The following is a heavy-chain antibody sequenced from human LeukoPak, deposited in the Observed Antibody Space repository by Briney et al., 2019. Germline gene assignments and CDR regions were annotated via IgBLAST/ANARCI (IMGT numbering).Heavy chain of an antibody. CDR2: IYYSGST. Sequence: PSETLSLTCTVSGVSISTYYWSWIRQPPGKGLAWIGYIYYSGSTNYNPSLKSRVTISLDTSKNQFSLKLNSVAAADTAMYYCARSFSPIYYDLLDYWGQGTLVTVSS. V-gene: IGHV4-59*01. D-gene: IGHD3-22*01. CDR1: GVSISTYY. CDR3: ARSFSPIYYDLLDY. J-gene: IGHJ4*02.